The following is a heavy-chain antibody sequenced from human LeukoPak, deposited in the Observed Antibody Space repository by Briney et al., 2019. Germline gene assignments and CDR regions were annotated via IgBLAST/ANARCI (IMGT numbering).Heavy chain of an antibody. CDR1: GYTFTGHF. D-gene: IGHD2-2*01. Sequence: ASVKVSCKASGYTFTGHFIFGVRQSPGQRLESMAWINPDTAVSNYAQKFQGRVTVASDTSISTAYLDISRLTSDDTALYYCSREASCDSTSCPQDYWGQGTLVTVSS. J-gene: IGHJ4*02. CDR3: SREASCDSTSCPQDY. CDR2: INPDTAVS. V-gene: IGHV1-2*02.